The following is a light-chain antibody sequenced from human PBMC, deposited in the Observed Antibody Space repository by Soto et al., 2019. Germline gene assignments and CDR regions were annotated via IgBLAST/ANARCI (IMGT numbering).Light chain of an antibody. J-gene: IGLJ1*01. CDR2: EVS. V-gene: IGLV2-8*01. CDR1: SSDVGAYNY. CDR3: TSYAGTYSFFYV. Sequence: QSVLTQPPSASGSPGQSVTISCTGTSSDVGAYNYVSWYQQLPGKAPKLIIYEVSKRPSGVPDRFSGPKSGNTASLTVPGLQAEDEADYYCTSYAGTYSFFYVFGTGTKVTVL.